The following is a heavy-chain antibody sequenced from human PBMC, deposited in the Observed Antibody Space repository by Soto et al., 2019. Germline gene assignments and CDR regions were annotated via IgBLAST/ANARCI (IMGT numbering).Heavy chain of an antibody. J-gene: IGHJ4*02. CDR2: ISDDGASI. Sequence: GGPLRLSCEASGFSFSSFAMNWVRQAPGRGLEWVSYISDDGASIYYADSLKGRFTISRDNAKNSLSLQMNNLRAEDTAVYYRASENSVQAWLHHFDHWGLGTLVTVSS. CDR1: GFSFSSFA. D-gene: IGHD5-18*01. V-gene: IGHV3-48*03. CDR3: ASENSVQAWLHHFDH.